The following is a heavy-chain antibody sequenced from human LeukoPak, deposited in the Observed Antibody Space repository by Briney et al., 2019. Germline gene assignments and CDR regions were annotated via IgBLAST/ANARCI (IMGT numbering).Heavy chain of an antibody. CDR2: ISTAGDT. CDR1: GFTLSRYD. J-gene: IGHJ6*02. CDR3: ARDISGGYDGLDV. V-gene: IGHV3-13*01. D-gene: IGHD3-22*01. Sequence: PGGSLRLSCAASGFTLSRYDMHWVRQVTGKGLEWVSAISTAGDTYYPGSVKGRFTVSRENAKNSLYLQMNSLSAGDTAVYYCARDISGGYDGLDVWGQGTTVTVSS.